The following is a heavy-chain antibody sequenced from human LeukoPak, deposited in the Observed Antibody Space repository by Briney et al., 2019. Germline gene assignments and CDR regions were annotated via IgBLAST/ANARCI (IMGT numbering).Heavy chain of an antibody. Sequence: GGSLRLSCAASGFTFSSYAMSWVRQAPGKGLEWVSAISGSGGSTYYADSVKGRFTISRDNSKNTLYLQMNSLRAEDTAVCYCAKVETLRDYGDSEYYYYYGMDVWGQGTTVTVSS. D-gene: IGHD4-17*01. CDR2: ISGSGGST. V-gene: IGHV3-23*01. J-gene: IGHJ6*02. CDR3: AKVETLRDYGDSEYYYYYGMDV. CDR1: GFTFSSYA.